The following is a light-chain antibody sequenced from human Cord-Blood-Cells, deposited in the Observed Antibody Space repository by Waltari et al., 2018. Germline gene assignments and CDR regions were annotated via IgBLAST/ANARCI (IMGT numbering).Light chain of an antibody. CDR1: HHECGGFNL. Sequence: SALNQPPPVSGSPGQVGNHSWTGNHHECGGFNLVPWYQQHPGKAPKLMIYDVSKRPSGVPDRFSGSKSGNTASLTISGLQAEDEADYYCCSYAGSYTWVFGGGTKLTVL. J-gene: IGLJ3*02. CDR2: DVS. CDR3: CSYAGSYTWV. V-gene: IGLV2-11*01.